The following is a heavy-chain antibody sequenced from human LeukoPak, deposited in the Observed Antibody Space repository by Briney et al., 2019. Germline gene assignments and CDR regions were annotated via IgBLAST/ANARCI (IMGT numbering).Heavy chain of an antibody. CDR1: GFTSSSYS. CDR2: ISSTSSYI. Sequence: GGSLRLSCAASGFTSSSYSMNWVRQAPREGLEWVSSISSTSSYIYYADSVKGRFTISRDNAKDSLFLQLNSLRAEDTAMYYCARVEAVAGNWGGLDPWGQGTLVTVSS. V-gene: IGHV3-21*01. CDR3: ARVEAVAGNWGGLDP. D-gene: IGHD6-19*01. J-gene: IGHJ5*02.